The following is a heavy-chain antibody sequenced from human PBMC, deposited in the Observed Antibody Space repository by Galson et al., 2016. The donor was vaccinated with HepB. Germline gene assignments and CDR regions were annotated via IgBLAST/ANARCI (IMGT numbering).Heavy chain of an antibody. V-gene: IGHV3-7*03. CDR2: IKEDGSEK. CDR1: RFTFSSYW. D-gene: IGHD6-19*01. J-gene: IGHJ4*02. CDR3: ARFERRVAGPD. Sequence: SLRLSCADSRFTFSSYWMSWVRQAPGKGLEWVANIKEDGSEKYYVDSVKGRFTISRDNAKNSLYLQMNSLRAEDTAVYYCARFERRVAGPDWGQGTLVTVSS.